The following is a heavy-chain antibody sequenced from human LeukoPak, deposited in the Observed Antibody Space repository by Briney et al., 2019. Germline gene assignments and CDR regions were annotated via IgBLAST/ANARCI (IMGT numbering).Heavy chain of an antibody. Sequence: GGSLRLSCAAPGFTVSSNYTSWVRQAPGKGLEWVPVIYGGGGTYYADSVKGRFTISRDNSKNTLYLQMNSLRAEDTAVYYCAAFSGSYFSAFDIWGQGTMVTVSS. V-gene: IGHV3-53*01. CDR2: IYGGGGT. D-gene: IGHD1-26*01. CDR1: GFTVSSNY. J-gene: IGHJ3*02. CDR3: AAFSGSYFSAFDI.